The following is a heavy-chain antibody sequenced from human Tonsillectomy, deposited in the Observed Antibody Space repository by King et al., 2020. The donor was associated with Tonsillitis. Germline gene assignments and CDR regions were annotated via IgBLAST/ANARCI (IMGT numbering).Heavy chain of an antibody. J-gene: IGHJ4*02. CDR1: GFTFGDYA. D-gene: IGHD5-24*01. CDR2: IRRKAYGGTT. Sequence: QLVQFGGGLVKPGRSLRLSCTASGFTFGDYAMSWFRQAPGKGLEWVGFIRRKAYGGTTEYAASVKGRFTISRDDSKSIAYLQMNSLKTEDTAVYYCTRVSTDVDFDYWGQGTLVTVSS. V-gene: IGHV3-49*05. CDR3: TRVSTDVDFDY.